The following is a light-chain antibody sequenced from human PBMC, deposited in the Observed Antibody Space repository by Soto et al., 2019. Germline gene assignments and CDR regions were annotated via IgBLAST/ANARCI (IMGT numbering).Light chain of an antibody. V-gene: IGLV2-14*01. CDR3: SSYTSSITYVV. J-gene: IGLJ2*01. Sequence: QSVLTQPASVSGSPGQSITISCTGSSSDVGGYNYVSWYQQHPDKAPKVIIYEVSNRPSGVSNRFSGSKSGNTASLTISGLQAEDEADYYCSSYTSSITYVVFGGGTNDRP. CDR1: SSDVGGYNY. CDR2: EVS.